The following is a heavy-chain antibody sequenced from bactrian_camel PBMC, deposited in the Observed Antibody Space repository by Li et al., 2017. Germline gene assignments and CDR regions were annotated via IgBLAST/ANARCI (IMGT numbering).Heavy chain of an antibody. CDR3: AADVGSMSGNCQPNY. CDR1: RYTYKRNC. D-gene: IGHD6*01. V-gene: IGHV3S40*01. CDR2: IYTGRTRP. J-gene: IGHJ4*01. Sequence: DVQLVESGGGSVQAGGSLRLSCAAGRYTYKRNCMGWIRQVPGMAREAVAAIYTGRTRPRYADSVKGRFTISQDDAKNTVYLQMNNLKPEDTAKYYCAADVGSMSGNCQPNYWGQGTQVTVS.